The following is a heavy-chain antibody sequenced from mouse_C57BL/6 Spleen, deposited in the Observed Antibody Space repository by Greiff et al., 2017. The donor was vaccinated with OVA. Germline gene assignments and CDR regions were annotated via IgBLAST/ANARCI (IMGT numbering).Heavy chain of an antibody. V-gene: IGHV1-76*01. Sequence: QVQLQQSGAELVRPGASVKLSCKASGYTFTDYYINWVKQRPGQGLEWIARIYPGSGNTYYNEKFKGKATLTAEKSSSTAYMQLSSLTSEDSAVYCCARGGLGRDFEGWGTGTTVTVSS. CDR2: IYPGSGNT. D-gene: IGHD4-1*01. CDR3: ARGGLGRDFEG. J-gene: IGHJ1*03. CDR1: GYTFTDYY.